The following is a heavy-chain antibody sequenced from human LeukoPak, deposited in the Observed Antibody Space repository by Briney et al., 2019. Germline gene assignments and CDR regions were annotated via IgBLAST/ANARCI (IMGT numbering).Heavy chain of an antibody. Sequence: GGSLRLSSAASGFTFSSYAMSWVRQAPGKGLEWVSTIGGSGVNTYYADSVKGRFTISRDNSKNTLHPQMNSLRAEDTAVYYCAKDREAAAAPLNWFDPWGQGTLVAVSS. V-gene: IGHV3-23*01. D-gene: IGHD6-13*01. CDR2: IGGSGVNT. CDR1: GFTFSSYA. J-gene: IGHJ5*02. CDR3: AKDREAAAAPLNWFDP.